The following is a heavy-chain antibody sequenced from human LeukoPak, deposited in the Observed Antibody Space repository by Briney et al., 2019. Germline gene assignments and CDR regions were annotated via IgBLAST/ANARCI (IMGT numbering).Heavy chain of an antibody. J-gene: IGHJ5*02. D-gene: IGHD4-17*01. CDR1: GFTFSSYW. CDR3: ARKTVTYYNWFDP. CDR2: IKQDGSEK. Sequence: GGSLRLSCAASGFTFSSYWMSWVRQAPGKGLEWVANIKQDGSEKYYVDSVKGRFTISRDNAKNSLYLQMNSLRAEDTAVYYCARKTVTYYNWFDPWGQGTLVTVSS. V-gene: IGHV3-7*01.